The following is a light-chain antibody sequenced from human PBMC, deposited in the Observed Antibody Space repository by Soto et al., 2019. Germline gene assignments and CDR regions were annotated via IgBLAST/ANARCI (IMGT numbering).Light chain of an antibody. V-gene: IGKV1-12*01. J-gene: IGKJ4*01. CDR1: QGIRSW. CDR3: QQANSFPLT. Sequence: DIQMTQSPSSVSASVGDRVTITCRASQGIRSWLAWFQQTPRKAPKLLIYAASSLQSGVPPRFSGSGSGKDFTLTISRLQPEDFATYYCQQANSFPLTFGGGTKVEIK. CDR2: AAS.